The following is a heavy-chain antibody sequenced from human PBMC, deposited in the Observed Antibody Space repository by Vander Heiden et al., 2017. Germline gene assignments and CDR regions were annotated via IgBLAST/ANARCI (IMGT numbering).Heavy chain of an antibody. V-gene: IGHV5-51*01. CDR1: GDSFTTYW. Sequence: EVQLVQSGAEVKKPGESLKISCKGFGDSFTTYWIGWVRQMPEKGLEWMGIIYPGDSDTRYSPAVQGQVTISADKSSNTAYLQWGRMKASDTAMYYFASAHDDESGTYNYWGQGTMVTVYS. CDR2: IYPGDSDT. CDR3: ASAHDDESGTYNY. D-gene: IGHD3-3*01. J-gene: IGHJ4*02.